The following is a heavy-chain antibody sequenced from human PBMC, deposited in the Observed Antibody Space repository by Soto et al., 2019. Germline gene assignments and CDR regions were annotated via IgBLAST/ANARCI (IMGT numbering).Heavy chain of an antibody. J-gene: IGHJ4*02. CDR2: INHSGST. CDR3: AMVSADEESSPFDY. V-gene: IGHV4-34*01. Sequence: SETLSLTCAVYGGSFSGYYWSWIRQPPGKGLEWIGEINHSGSTNYNPSLKSRVTISVDTSKNQFSLKLSSVTAADTAVYYCAMVSADEESSPFDYWGQGTLVTVSS. CDR1: GGSFSGYY. D-gene: IGHD2-15*01.